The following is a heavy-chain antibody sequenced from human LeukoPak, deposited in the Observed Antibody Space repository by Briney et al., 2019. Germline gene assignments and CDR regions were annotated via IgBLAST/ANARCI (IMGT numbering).Heavy chain of an antibody. CDR1: GGSFSGYY. Sequence: SETLSLTCAVYGGSFSGYYWSWIRQPPGKGLEWIGEINHSGSTNCNPSLKSRVTISVDTSKNQFSLKLSSVTAADTAVYYCARRYSSGWPFDYWGQGTLVTVSS. CDR3: ARRYSSGWPFDY. J-gene: IGHJ4*02. D-gene: IGHD6-19*01. V-gene: IGHV4-34*01. CDR2: INHSGST.